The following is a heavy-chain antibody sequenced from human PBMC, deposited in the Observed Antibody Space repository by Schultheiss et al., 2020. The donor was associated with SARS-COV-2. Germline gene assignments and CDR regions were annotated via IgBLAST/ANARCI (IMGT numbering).Heavy chain of an antibody. D-gene: IGHD5-12*01. CDR2: IWYDGSNK. CDR1: GFTFSSYG. V-gene: IGHV3-33*01. CDR3: ARDLRQGGYSGYDPGYFGMDV. Sequence: GESLKISCAASGFTFSSYGMHWVRQAPGKGLEWVAVIWYDGSNKYYADSVKGRFTISRDNSKNTLYLQMNSLRAEDTAVYYCARDLRQGGYSGYDPGYFGMDVWGQGTAVTVSS. J-gene: IGHJ6*02.